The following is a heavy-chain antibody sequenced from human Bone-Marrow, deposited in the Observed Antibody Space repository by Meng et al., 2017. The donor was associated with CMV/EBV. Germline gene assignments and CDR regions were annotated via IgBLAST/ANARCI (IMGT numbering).Heavy chain of an antibody. CDR1: GFSFSSYW. CDR2: INSDGSNT. D-gene: IGHD2-21*01. V-gene: IGHV3-74*01. Sequence: GESLKISCAASGFSFSSYWMHWVRQAPGKGLVWVSRINSDGSNTIYADSVKGRFTISRDNAKNTLYLQMNSLRAEDTAVYYCARGRYCGDDCYTFDYWGQGTRVTVSS. CDR3: ARGRYCGDDCYTFDY. J-gene: IGHJ4*02.